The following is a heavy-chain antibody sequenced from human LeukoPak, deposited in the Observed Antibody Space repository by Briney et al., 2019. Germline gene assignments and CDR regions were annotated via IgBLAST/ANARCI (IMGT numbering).Heavy chain of an antibody. CDR1: GFTFSDAW. CDR3: LWVGKTVGGFDI. V-gene: IGHV3-15*01. Sequence: PGGSLRLSCAASGFTFSDAWMSWVRQAPGKGLEWVGRIKSKRGGGTTDYAAPVKGRFTISRDDSKNTLFLQMNSLQSEDTAVYCCLWVGKTVGGFDIWGQGTLVTVSS. J-gene: IGHJ4*02. D-gene: IGHD3-16*01. CDR2: IKSKRGGGTT.